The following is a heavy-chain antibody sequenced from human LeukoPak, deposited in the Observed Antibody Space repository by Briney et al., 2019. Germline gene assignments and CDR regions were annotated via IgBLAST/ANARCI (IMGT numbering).Heavy chain of an antibody. Sequence: SETLSLTCTVSGGSISSYYWSWIRQPAGKGLEWIGYIYYSGSTNHNPSLKSRVTMSVDTSKNQLSLKLSSVTAADTAVYYCARDLRSSGWYVFDHWGRGTLVTVSS. CDR1: GGSISSYY. CDR2: IYYSGST. D-gene: IGHD6-19*01. J-gene: IGHJ4*02. V-gene: IGHV4-59*01. CDR3: ARDLRSSGWYVFDH.